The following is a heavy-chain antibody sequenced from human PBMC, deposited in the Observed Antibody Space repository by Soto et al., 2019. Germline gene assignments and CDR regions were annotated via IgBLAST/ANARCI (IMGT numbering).Heavy chain of an antibody. CDR2: IYWSGDE. D-gene: IGHD6-6*01. Sequence: QGTLKESGPTLVKPTHTLTLTCSFSGFSLSTSGVGVGWIRQYPGKALEWLALIYWSGDEHYRPSLKSRLSIIKDTSKIHVVIIMTDMDPVDTATYYCAGGLATLPVFAFDIWGQGTMVTVSS. CDR3: AGGLATLPVFAFDI. J-gene: IGHJ3*02. CDR1: GFSLSTSGVG. V-gene: IGHV2-5*01.